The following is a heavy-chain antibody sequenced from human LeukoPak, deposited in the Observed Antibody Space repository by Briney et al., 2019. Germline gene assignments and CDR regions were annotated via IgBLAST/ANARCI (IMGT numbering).Heavy chain of an antibody. CDR3: ASTRRWGTYSSGWYGRFDY. D-gene: IGHD6-19*01. Sequence: SETLSLTCNVSGDPLNDNLYYWGWIRQSPGKGLEWIGAFYSSGSTSSHSSLKSRVTISVDTSKNQFSLKLSSVTAADTAVYYCASTRRWGTYSSGWYGRFDYWGQGTLVTVSS. CDR2: FYSSGST. J-gene: IGHJ4*02. CDR1: GDPLNDNLYY. V-gene: IGHV4-39*07.